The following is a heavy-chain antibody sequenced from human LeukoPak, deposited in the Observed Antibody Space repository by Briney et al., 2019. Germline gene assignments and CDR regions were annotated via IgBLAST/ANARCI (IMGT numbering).Heavy chain of an antibody. V-gene: IGHV4-59*01. J-gene: IGHJ5*02. CDR1: GGSISSYY. D-gene: IGHD1-26*01. Sequence: SETLSLTCTVSGGSISSYYWSWIRQPPGKGLGWIGYIYYSGTTNYNPSLKSRVTISVDTSKNQFSLKLSSVTAADTAVYYCARDFGYSGSYYDPWGQGTLVTVSS. CDR2: IYYSGTT. CDR3: ARDFGYSGSYYDP.